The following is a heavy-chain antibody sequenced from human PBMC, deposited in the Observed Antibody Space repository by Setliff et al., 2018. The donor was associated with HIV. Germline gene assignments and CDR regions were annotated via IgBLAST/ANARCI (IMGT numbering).Heavy chain of an antibody. V-gene: IGHV4-59*01. CDR1: GAPISSYY. D-gene: IGHD4-17*01. J-gene: IGHJ4*02. Sequence: SETLSLTCKVSGAPISSYYWNWIRQPPGKGLEWIGYIYNSGYSNSKPSLKSRVTISLDTSKNQFSLKLSSVTAADTAVYYCAKGAGFYGDYTFDYWGQGNLVTVSS. CDR3: AKGAGFYGDYTFDY. CDR2: IYNSGYS.